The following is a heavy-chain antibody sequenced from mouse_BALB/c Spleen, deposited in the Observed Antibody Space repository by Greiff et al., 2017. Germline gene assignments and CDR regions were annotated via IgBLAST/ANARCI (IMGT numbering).Heavy chain of an antibody. CDR3: AKNYRYDGDYFDY. CDR2: IWGGGST. V-gene: IGHV2-6-5*01. J-gene: IGHJ2*01. D-gene: IGHD2-14*01. Sequence: VMLVESGPGLVAPSQSLSITCTVSGFSLTDYGVSWIRQPPGKGLEWLGVIWGGGSTYYNSALKSRLSISKDNSKSQVFLKMNSLQTDDTAMYYCAKNYRYDGDYFDYWGQGTTLTVSS. CDR1: GFSLTDYG.